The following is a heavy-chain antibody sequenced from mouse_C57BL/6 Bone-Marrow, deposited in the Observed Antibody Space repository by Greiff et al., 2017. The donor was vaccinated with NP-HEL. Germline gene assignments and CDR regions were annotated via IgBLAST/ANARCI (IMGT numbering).Heavy chain of an antibody. CDR3: ARSPLYYYGSSYDWYFDV. D-gene: IGHD1-1*01. J-gene: IGHJ1*03. CDR2: IYPGSGST. Sequence: QVQLQQPGAELVKPGASVKMSCKASGYTFTSYWITWVKQRPGQGLEWIGDIYPGSGSTNYNEKFKSKATLTVDTSSSTAYMQLSSLTSEDSAVYYCARSPLYYYGSSYDWYFDVWGTGTTVTVSS. V-gene: IGHV1-55*01. CDR1: GYTFTSYW.